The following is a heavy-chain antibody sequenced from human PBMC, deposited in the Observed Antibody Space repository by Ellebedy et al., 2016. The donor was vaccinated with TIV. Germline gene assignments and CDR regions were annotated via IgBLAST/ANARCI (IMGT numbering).Heavy chain of an antibody. CDR1: GFTFSGYW. J-gene: IGHJ6*02. Sequence: GESLKISCAASGFTFSGYWMHWVRQPPGKGLVWVSRIATDGSSTTYADSVKGRFSICRDNAKNTLYLHMSSLRAEDTAVYYCVRDKQDYGGGYYFDGMDVWGQGTMVTISS. V-gene: IGHV3-74*01. CDR2: IATDGSST. CDR3: VRDKQDYGGGYYFDGMDV. D-gene: IGHD4-23*01.